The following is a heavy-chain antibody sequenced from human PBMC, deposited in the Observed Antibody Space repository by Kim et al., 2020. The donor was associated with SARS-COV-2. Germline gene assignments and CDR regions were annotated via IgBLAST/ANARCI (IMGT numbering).Heavy chain of an antibody. CDR2: IYSGGST. Sequence: GGSLRLSCTASGFTVSSNYMSWVRQAPGKGLEWVSVIYSGGSTYYEDSLKSRFTISRHNSKNTLYLQMNSRSAEDTAVYYCAGDRANSYYYYGMDVWGQGTTVTVSS. CDR1: GFTVSSNY. D-gene: IGHD3-10*01. CDR3: AGDRANSYYYYGMDV. V-gene: IGHV3-53*04. J-gene: IGHJ6*02.